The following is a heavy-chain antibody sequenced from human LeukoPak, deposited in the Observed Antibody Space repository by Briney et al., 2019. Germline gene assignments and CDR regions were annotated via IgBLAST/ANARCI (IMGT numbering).Heavy chain of an antibody. CDR1: GYTFTSYG. Sequence: GASVKVSCKASGYTFTSYGISWVRQAPGQGLEWMGWISAYNGNTNYAQKLQGRVTMTTDTSTSTVYMELSSLRSEDTAVYYCAVLYYDFWSGYDTRPEGYYYYGMDVWGQGTTVTVSS. V-gene: IGHV1-18*01. CDR3: AVLYYDFWSGYDTRPEGYYYYGMDV. CDR2: ISAYNGNT. D-gene: IGHD3-3*01. J-gene: IGHJ6*02.